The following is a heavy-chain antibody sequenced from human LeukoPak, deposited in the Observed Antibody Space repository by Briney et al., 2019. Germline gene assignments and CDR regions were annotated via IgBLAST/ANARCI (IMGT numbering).Heavy chain of an antibody. J-gene: IGHJ4*02. CDR1: GGSFSGYY. CDR2: INHSGST. D-gene: IGHD3-16*01. V-gene: IGHV4-34*01. Sequence: SETLSLTCAVYGGSFSGYYWSWIRQPPGKGLEWIGEINHSGSTNYNPSLKSRVTISVDTSKNQFSLKLSSVTAADTAVYYCARARGGIYFDYWGQGTLVTVSS. CDR3: ARARGGIYFDY.